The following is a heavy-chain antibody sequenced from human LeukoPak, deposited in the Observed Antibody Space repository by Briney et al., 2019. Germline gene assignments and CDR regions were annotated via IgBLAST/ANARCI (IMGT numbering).Heavy chain of an antibody. CDR1: GVFMNSGSYY. CDR3: ARASSSENWFDP. Sequence: SETLSLTCIVSGVFMNSGSYYWGWIRQPAGKGLEWIGRISSSGSTNYNPSLKSRVTVSVDTSKNQFSLNLTSVTAADTAMYYCARASSSENWFDPWGQGTLVTVSS. V-gene: IGHV4-61*10. CDR2: ISSSGST. J-gene: IGHJ5*02. D-gene: IGHD1-14*01.